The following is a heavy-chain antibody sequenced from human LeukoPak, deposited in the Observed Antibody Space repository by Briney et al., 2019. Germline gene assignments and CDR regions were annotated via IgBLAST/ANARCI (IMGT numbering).Heavy chain of an antibody. CDR2: ISSSGGTM. CDR1: GFTFSSYE. D-gene: IGHD6-19*01. V-gene: IGHV3-48*03. Sequence: GGSLRLSCVSSGFTFSSYEMNWVRQAPGKGLEGISYISSSGGTMYSADSVKGRFSISRDNAKDSLFLQMNSLRAEDTAIYYCARDNPQTGFSSGWDPFDIWGQGTMVTVSS. CDR3: ARDNPQTGFSSGWDPFDI. J-gene: IGHJ3*02.